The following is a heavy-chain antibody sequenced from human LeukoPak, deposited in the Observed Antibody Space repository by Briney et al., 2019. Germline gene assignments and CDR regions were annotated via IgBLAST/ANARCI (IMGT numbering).Heavy chain of an antibody. Sequence: GGSLRLSSAASGFTFSSYSMNWVRQAPGKGLEWVSYISSSSSTIYYADSVKGRFTISRDNAKNSLYLQMNSLRAEDTAVYYCARDFEQWLVQGGYYFDYWGQGTLVTVSS. V-gene: IGHV3-48*01. CDR2: ISSSSSTI. D-gene: IGHD6-19*01. CDR1: GFTFSSYS. CDR3: ARDFEQWLVQGGYYFDY. J-gene: IGHJ4*02.